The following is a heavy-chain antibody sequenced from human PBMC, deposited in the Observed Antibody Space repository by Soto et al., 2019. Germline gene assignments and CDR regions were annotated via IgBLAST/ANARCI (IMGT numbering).Heavy chain of an antibody. J-gene: IGHJ3*02. CDR1: GGSFSGYY. Sequence: SETLSLTCAVYGGSFSGYYWSWIRQPPGKGLEWIGEISHSGSTNYNPSLKSRVTISVDTSKNQFSLKLSSATAEDTAVYYCARGTRVYPADYYDSSGSPSGIWGQGTMVTVSS. CDR2: ISHSGST. CDR3: ARGTRVYPADYYDSSGSPSGI. V-gene: IGHV4-34*01. D-gene: IGHD3-22*01.